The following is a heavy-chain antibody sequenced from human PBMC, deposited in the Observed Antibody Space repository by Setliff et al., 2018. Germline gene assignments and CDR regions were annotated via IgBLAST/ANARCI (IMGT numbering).Heavy chain of an antibody. CDR3: ARHEFVGGYYGSVTYRHFDY. J-gene: IGHJ4*02. CDR2: IYYTGTA. D-gene: IGHD3-10*01. CDR1: GDSISSTSYQ. V-gene: IGHV4-39*01. Sequence: PSETLSLTCTVSGDSISSTSYQWGWVRQPPGKGLEWIGSIYYTGTAYYNPSLKSRVTISVDTSKNQFSLQVTSVTATDTAVYYCARHEFVGGYYGSVTYRHFDYWGQGIWVTVSS.